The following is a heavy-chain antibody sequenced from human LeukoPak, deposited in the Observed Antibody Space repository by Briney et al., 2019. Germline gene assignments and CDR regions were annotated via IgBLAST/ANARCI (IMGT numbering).Heavy chain of an antibody. J-gene: IGHJ4*02. CDR2: IYSGDSDT. D-gene: IGHD6-19*01. CDR1: GYSFTSYW. Sequence: GESLKISCKGSGYSFTSYWIGWVRQLPGKGLEWMGIIYSGDSDTRYSPSFQGQVTISADKSISTAYLQWSSLKASDTAMYYCARHAPYSSFNYFDYWGQGTLVTVSS. CDR3: ARHAPYSSFNYFDY. V-gene: IGHV5-51*01.